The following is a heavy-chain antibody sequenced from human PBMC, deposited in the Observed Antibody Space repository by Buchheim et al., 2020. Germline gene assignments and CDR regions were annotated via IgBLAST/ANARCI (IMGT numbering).Heavy chain of an antibody. V-gene: IGHV3-23*01. Sequence: EVQLLESGGGLVQPGRSLKLSCAASGFTFIDYAMSWVRQAPGKGLEWVSAISTSGDATYYADSVKGRFTISRDNSKNTLHLQMNSLRAEDTAVYYCARRGYNYGGAYRGQGTL. CDR2: ISTSGDAT. J-gene: IGHJ4*02. D-gene: IGHD5-18*01. CDR3: ARRGYNYGGAY. CDR1: GFTFIDYA.